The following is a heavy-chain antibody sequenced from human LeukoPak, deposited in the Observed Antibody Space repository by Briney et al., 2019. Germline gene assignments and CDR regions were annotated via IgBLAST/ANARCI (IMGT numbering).Heavy chain of an antibody. CDR3: ARDSYSGSYYFDY. D-gene: IGHD1-26*01. CDR2: IKQDGSEK. Sequence: PGGSLRLSCAASGFTFSSYSMNWVRQAPGKGLEWVANIKQDGSEKYYVDSVKGRFTISRDNAKNSLYLQMNSLRAEDTAVYYCARDSYSGSYYFDYWGQGTLVTVSS. J-gene: IGHJ4*02. CDR1: GFTFSSYS. V-gene: IGHV3-7*01.